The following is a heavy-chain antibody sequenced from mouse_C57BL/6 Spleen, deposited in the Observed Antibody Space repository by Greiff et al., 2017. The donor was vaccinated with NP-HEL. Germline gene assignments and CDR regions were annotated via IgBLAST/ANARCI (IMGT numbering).Heavy chain of an antibody. Sequence: QVQLKQSGAELMKPGASVKLSCKATGYTFTGYWIEWVKQRPGHGLEWIGEILPGSCSTNYNEKFKGKATFTADTSSNTAYMQLSSLTTEDSAIYYCAIYYGNFYYAMDYWGQGTSVTVSS. J-gene: IGHJ4*01. V-gene: IGHV1-9*01. CDR2: ILPGSCST. CDR1: GYTFTGYW. CDR3: AIYYGNFYYAMDY. D-gene: IGHD2-1*01.